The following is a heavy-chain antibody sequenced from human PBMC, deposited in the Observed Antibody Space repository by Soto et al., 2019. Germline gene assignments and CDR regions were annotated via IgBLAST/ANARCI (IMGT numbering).Heavy chain of an antibody. Sequence: QVQLQQWGAGLLKPSETLSLTCAVYGGSFSGYYWSWIRQPPGKGLEWIGEINHSGSTNYNPSLKSRATRPVDTSKNQFSLKLSSVTAADTPVYYCAREDSSSWHNWFDPWGQGTLVTVSS. J-gene: IGHJ5*02. CDR2: INHSGST. D-gene: IGHD6-13*01. CDR3: AREDSSSWHNWFDP. V-gene: IGHV4-34*01. CDR1: GGSFSGYY.